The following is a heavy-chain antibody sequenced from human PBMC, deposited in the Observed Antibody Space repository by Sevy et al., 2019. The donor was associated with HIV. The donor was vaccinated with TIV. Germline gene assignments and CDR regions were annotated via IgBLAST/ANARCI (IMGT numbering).Heavy chain of an antibody. J-gene: IGHJ4*02. V-gene: IGHV3-33*01. D-gene: IGHD3-22*01. Sequence: RGSLRLSCAASGFTFSNYGMHWVRQAPGKGLEWVAVIWNDGSNKYYADSVKGRFTISRDNSNNTLYLQMNSLRVEDTAVYFCARGGDFNDRSAKRDFDYWGQGTLVTVSS. CDR2: IWNDGSNK. CDR3: ARGGDFNDRSAKRDFDY. CDR1: GFTFSNYG.